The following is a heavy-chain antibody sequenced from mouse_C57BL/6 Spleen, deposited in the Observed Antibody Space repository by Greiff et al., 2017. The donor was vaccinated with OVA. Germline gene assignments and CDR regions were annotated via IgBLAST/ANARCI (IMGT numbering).Heavy chain of an antibody. CDR3: SREYSISCAY. V-gene: IGHV1-55*01. J-gene: IGHJ3*01. D-gene: IGHD2-5*01. CDR2: IYPGSGST. CDR1: GYTFTSYW. Sequence: VQLQQPGAELVKPGASVKMSCKASGYTFTSYWITWVKQRPGQGLEWIGDIYPGSGSTNYNEKFKSKATLTADTSSSTAYLQLSSLTSEDSAVYDCSREYSISCAYWGQGTLVTVSA.